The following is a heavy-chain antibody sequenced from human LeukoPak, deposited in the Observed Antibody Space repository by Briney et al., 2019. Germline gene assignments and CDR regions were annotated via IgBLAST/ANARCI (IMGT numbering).Heavy chain of an antibody. CDR1: TMSIKSYY. Sequence: SETLSLTCNVSTMSIKSYYWSWIRQFPGKGLEWIGYIFDSGTTNYNPSLESRVTISADTSKNQFSLKLSSVTAADTAVYYCARGGRATKVDYWGQGTLVTVSS. CDR2: IFDSGTT. J-gene: IGHJ4*02. CDR3: ARGGRATKVDY. D-gene: IGHD1-26*01. V-gene: IGHV4-59*01.